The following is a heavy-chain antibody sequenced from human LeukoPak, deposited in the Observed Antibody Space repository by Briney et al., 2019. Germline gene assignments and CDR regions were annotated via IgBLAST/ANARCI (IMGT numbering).Heavy chain of an antibody. V-gene: IGHV4-39*01. J-gene: IGHJ4*02. CDR2: IYYSGST. Sequence: PSETLSLTCTVSGGSISSYYWGWIRQPPGKGLEWIGSIYYSGSTYYNPSLKSRVTISVDTSKNQFSLKLSSVTAADTAVYYCASNYYGSGSYCGVDYWGQGTLVTVSS. D-gene: IGHD3-10*01. CDR3: ASNYYGSGSYCGVDY. CDR1: GGSISSYY.